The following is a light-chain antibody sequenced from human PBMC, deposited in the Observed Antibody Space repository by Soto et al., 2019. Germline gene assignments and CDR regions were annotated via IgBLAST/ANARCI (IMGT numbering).Light chain of an antibody. J-gene: IGKJ1*01. CDR1: QGIGNY. CDR2: AAS. Sequence: DIQMTQSPSSLSASVGDRVTITCRASQGIGNYLAWYQQKPGKVPKLLIYAASTLQSGLPFRFSGSGSETDFTLTISSLQPEDFATYYCQKYNSAPWTFGQGTKVEMK. V-gene: IGKV1-27*01. CDR3: QKYNSAPWT.